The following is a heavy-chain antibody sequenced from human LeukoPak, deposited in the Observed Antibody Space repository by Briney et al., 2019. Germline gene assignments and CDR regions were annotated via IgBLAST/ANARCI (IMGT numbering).Heavy chain of an antibody. V-gene: IGHV4-31*03. D-gene: IGHD2-2*01. CDR2: IYYSGST. CDR1: GGSISIGGYY. Sequence: SETLSLTCTVSGGSISIGGYYWSWIRQHPGKGLEWIGYIYYSGSTYYNPSLKSRVTISVDTSKNQFSLKLSSVTAADTAVYYCASGKGYCSSTSCYSHTYYYYYGMDVWGQGTTVTVSS. CDR3: ASGKGYCSSTSCYSHTYYYYYGMDV. J-gene: IGHJ6*02.